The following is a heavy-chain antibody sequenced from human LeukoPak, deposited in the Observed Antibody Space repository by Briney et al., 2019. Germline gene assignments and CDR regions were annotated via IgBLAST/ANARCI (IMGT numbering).Heavy chain of an antibody. D-gene: IGHD3-10*01. J-gene: IGHJ4*02. CDR3: ATMLRGVPH. CDR2: IIPGGGST. V-gene: IGHV1-46*01. CDR1: GYTFTNYY. Sequence: ASVKVSCKASGYTFTNYYIHWVRQAPGQGLEWMGIIIPGGGSTSYAQRFQGRVTMTRDTSTSTVYMELNSLRSEDTAMYYCATMLRGVPHWGQGTLVTVSS.